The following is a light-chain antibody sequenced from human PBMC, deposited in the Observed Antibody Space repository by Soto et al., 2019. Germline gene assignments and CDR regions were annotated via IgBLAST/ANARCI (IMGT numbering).Light chain of an antibody. CDR3: MQATHFPRT. J-gene: IGKJ1*01. CDR1: ESLVHTNGDIY. Sequence: VLTQTPLSSPVTIGQSASFSCRSNESLVHTNGDIYFNSLQQRPGQPPRLLIYKISERFSGVPDRFSGSWAGTDFTLKISRVEAEDVGVYYCMQATHFPRTFGQGTRVEIQ. V-gene: IGKV2-24*01. CDR2: KIS.